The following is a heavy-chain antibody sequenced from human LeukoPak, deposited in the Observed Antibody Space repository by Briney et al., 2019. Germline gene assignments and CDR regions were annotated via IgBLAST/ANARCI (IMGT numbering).Heavy chain of an antibody. V-gene: IGHV3-21*01. D-gene: IGHD5-18*01. CDR1: GFTFSSYS. CDR3: ARVDTAMAFDY. CDR2: ISSSSSYT. J-gene: IGHJ4*02. Sequence: GGSLRLSCAASGFTFSSYSMNWVRQAPGKGLEWVSSISSSSSYTYYADSVKGRFTISRDNAKNSLYLQMNSLRAEDTAVYYCARVDTAMAFDYWGQGTLVTVSS.